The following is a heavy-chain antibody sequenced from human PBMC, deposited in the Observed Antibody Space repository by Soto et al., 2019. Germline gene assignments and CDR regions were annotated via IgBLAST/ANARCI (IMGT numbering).Heavy chain of an antibody. D-gene: IGHD2-21*02. Sequence: QVQLVQSGAEVKKPGSSVKVSCKASGGTFSSYAISWVRQAPGQGLEWMGGIIPIFGTANYAQKFQGRVTITSDESTSTAYMELSSLRSEDTAVYYCAREGAYCCGDCYSAGHDAFDIWGQGTMVTVSS. V-gene: IGHV1-69*01. CDR2: IIPIFGTA. CDR1: GGTFSSYA. CDR3: AREGAYCCGDCYSAGHDAFDI. J-gene: IGHJ3*02.